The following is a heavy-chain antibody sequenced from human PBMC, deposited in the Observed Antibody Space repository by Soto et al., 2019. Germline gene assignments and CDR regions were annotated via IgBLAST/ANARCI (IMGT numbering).Heavy chain of an antibody. CDR1: GFTFSSYW. CDR3: ARGVDGYEWTV. D-gene: IGHD5-12*01. Sequence: GGSLRLSCATTGFTFSSYWMNWVRRAPGKGLEWVANIKQDGSEKYYVDTVKGRFTISRDNAKSSLYLQMNSLRAEDTAVYYCARGVDGYEWTVWGQGTMVTVSS. V-gene: IGHV3-7*03. J-gene: IGHJ6*02. CDR2: IKQDGSEK.